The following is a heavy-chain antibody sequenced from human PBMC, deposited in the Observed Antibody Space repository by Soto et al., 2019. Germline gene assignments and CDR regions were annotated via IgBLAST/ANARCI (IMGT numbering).Heavy chain of an antibody. CDR1: GFTFSDYY. CDR3: ARDVGFRFGEHRPHYYYYYMDV. Sequence: QVQLVESGGGLVKPGGSLRLSCAASGFTFSDYYMSWIRQAPGKGLEWVSYISSSGSTIYYADSVKGRFTISRDNAKNSLYLQMNRVRDEYTAVYYCARDVGFRFGEHRPHYYYYYMDVWGKGTTVTVSS. D-gene: IGHD3-10*01. CDR2: ISSSGSTI. J-gene: IGHJ6*03. V-gene: IGHV3-11*01.